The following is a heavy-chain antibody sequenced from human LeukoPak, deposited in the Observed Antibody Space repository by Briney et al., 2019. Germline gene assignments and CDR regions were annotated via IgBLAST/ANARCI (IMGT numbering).Heavy chain of an antibody. CDR3: ARGGGLNYYYYYMDV. CDR1: VGSFSVYY. J-gene: IGHJ6*03. CDR2: INHSGST. V-gene: IGHV4-34*01. D-gene: IGHD3-16*01. Sequence: PAETLSLTCAVYVGSFSVYYWSWIRQPPGKGLEWVGEINHSGSTNYNPSLKSRVTISVDTSKNQFSLKLSSVTAADTAVYYCARGGGLNYYYYYMDVWGKGTTVTVSS.